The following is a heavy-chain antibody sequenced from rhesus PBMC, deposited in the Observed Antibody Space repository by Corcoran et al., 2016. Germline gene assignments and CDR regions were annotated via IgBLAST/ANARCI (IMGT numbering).Heavy chain of an antibody. J-gene: IGHJ4*01. CDR3: AREIGSGWYGGVYFDY. D-gene: IGHD6-31*01. CDR2: IYGSGGSN. Sequence: QVQLQESGPGLVKPSETLSLTCAVSGYSISSNYWNWLRQPPGKGLEGIGGIYGSGGSNFLTPSLKSRVTLSVDASKNQFSLKLSSVTAADTAVYYCAREIGSGWYGGVYFDYWGQGVLVTVSS. CDR1: GYSISSNY. V-gene: IGHV4S14*01.